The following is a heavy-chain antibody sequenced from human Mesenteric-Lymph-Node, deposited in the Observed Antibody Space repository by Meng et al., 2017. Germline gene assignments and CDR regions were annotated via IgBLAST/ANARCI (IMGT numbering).Heavy chain of an antibody. CDR3: ARDPGAGTYYKRKYFKYGMDV. J-gene: IGHJ6*02. CDR2: INGDGTST. Sequence: GESLKISCAASGFTFSTYWMHWVRQAPGKGLVWVSRINGDGTSTAYADSVKGRFTISRDNAQSSLYLLMHSLRAEDTALYYCARDPGAGTYYKRKYFKYGMDVWGQGTTVTVSS. D-gene: IGHD3-10*01. CDR1: GFTFSTYW. V-gene: IGHV3-74*01.